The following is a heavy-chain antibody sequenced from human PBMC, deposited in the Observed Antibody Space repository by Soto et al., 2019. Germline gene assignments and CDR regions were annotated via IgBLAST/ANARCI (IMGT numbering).Heavy chain of an antibody. D-gene: IGHD3-22*01. J-gene: IGHJ6*02. Sequence: GGSLRLSCAASGLTFSSYAISWVRQAPGKGLEWVSAISGSGGSTYYADSVKGRFTISRDNSKNTLYLQMNSLRAEDTAVYYCAKDQGRYESSGWNYYYYYYGMDVWGQGTTVTVSS. CDR1: GLTFSSYA. CDR2: ISGSGGST. CDR3: AKDQGRYESSGWNYYYYYYGMDV. V-gene: IGHV3-23*01.